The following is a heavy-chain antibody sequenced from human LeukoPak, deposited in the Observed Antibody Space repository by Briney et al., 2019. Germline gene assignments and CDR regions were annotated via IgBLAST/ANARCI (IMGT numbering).Heavy chain of an antibody. J-gene: IGHJ4*02. CDR1: GGSFSGYY. Sequence: SETLSLTCAVYGGSFSGYYWSWIRQPPGKGLEGIGGINHSGSTNYNPSLKSRVTISVDTSKNQFSLKLSSVTAADTAVYYCARRRYSYGYGLDYWGQGTLVTVSS. CDR2: INHSGST. V-gene: IGHV4-34*01. CDR3: ARRRYSYGYGLDY. D-gene: IGHD5-18*01.